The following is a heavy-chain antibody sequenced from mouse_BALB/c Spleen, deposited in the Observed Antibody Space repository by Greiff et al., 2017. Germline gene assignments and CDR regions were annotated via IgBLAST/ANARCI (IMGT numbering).Heavy chain of an antibody. CDR3: ARASPEGYYAMDY. D-gene: IGHD3-2*02. CDR1: GFTFSSYA. Sequence: EVKVVESGGGLVKPGGSLKLSCAASGFTFSSYAMSWVRHTPEKRLEWVASISSGGSTYYPDSVKGRSTISRDNARNILYLQMSSLRSEDTAMYYCARASPEGYYAMDYWGQGTSVTVSS. J-gene: IGHJ4*01. V-gene: IGHV5-6-5*01. CDR2: ISSGGST.